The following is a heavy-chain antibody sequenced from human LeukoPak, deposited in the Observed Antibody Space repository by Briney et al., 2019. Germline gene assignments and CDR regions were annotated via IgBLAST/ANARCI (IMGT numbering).Heavy chain of an antibody. Sequence: PSETLSLTCTVSGGSISSYYWSWIRQPPGKGLEWIGYIYYSGSTNYNPSLKSRVTISVDKSKNQFSLKLSSVTAADTAVYYCARHDAHGDYAMSDYWGQGTLVTVSS. CDR3: ARHDAHGDYAMSDY. CDR1: GGSISSYY. D-gene: IGHD4-17*01. J-gene: IGHJ4*02. V-gene: IGHV4-59*08. CDR2: IYYSGST.